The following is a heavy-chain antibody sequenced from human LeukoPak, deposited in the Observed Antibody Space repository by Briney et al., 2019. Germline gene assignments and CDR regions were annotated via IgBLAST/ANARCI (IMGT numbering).Heavy chain of an antibody. CDR2: ISAYNGNT. CDR1: GYTFTSYG. V-gene: IGHV1-18*01. CDR3: ARDPYSSSWGLWHHYYYMDV. J-gene: IGHJ6*03. Sequence: ASVRVSCKASGYTFTSYGISWVRQAPGQGLEWMGWISAYNGNTNYAQKLQGRVTMTTDTSTSTAYMELRSLRSDDTAVYYCARDPYSSSWGLWHHYYYMDVWGKGTTVTVSS. D-gene: IGHD6-13*01.